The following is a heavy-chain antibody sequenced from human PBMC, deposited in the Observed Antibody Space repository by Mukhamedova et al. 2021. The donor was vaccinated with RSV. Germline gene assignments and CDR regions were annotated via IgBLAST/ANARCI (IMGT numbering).Heavy chain of an antibody. Sequence: EWLGRIIPKVGRADYAQKFEARVTITADKFTSTAYMEMRGLRSEDTAVYYCARERVDCTSDICRSFYGMDVWGQGTTVTV. V-gene: IGHV1-69*04. CDR2: IIPKVGRA. D-gene: IGHD2-21*01. J-gene: IGHJ6*02. CDR3: ARERVDCTSDICRSFYGMDV.